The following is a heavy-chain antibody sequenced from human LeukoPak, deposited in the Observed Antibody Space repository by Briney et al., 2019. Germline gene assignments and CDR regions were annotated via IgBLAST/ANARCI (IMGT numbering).Heavy chain of an antibody. Sequence: SETLSLTCAVSGGSISSSSYYWGWLRQPPGKGLEWIGCIYYSRRTYYNPSLKSRVTISVDKSKNQFSLKLSSVTAADTAVYYCARVVNSSSWYYPYYYYYMDVWGKGTTVTVSS. CDR1: GGSISSSSYY. V-gene: IGHV4-39*07. J-gene: IGHJ6*03. CDR2: IYYSRRT. D-gene: IGHD6-13*01. CDR3: ARVVNSSSWYYPYYYYYMDV.